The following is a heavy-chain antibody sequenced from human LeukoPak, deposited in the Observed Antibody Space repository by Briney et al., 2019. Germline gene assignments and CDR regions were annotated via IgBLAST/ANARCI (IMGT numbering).Heavy chain of an antibody. D-gene: IGHD3-22*01. J-gene: IGHJ4*02. CDR2: TYYRSKWYN. Sequence: SQTLSLTCAISGDSVSSNSADWNWIRQSPSRGLEWLGRTYYRSKWYNDYAVSVKSRITINPDTSKNQFSLQLNSVTPEDTAVYYCAREHYYDSSGYYAYYFDYWGQGTLVTVSS. V-gene: IGHV6-1*01. CDR1: GDSVSSNSAD. CDR3: AREHYYDSSGYYAYYFDY.